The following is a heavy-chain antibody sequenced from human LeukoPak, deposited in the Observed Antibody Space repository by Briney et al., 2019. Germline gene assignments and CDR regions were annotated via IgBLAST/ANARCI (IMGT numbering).Heavy chain of an antibody. V-gene: IGHV3-48*03. J-gene: IGHJ4*02. CDR2: ISSSSGTTI. CDR1: GFTFSSYE. CDR3: ARGGSYGSLLDY. D-gene: IGHD1-26*01. Sequence: AGGSLRLSCAASGFTFSSYEMNWVRQAPGKGLEWLSYISSSSGTTIYYADSVKGRFTISRDNAKNSLYLQMNSLRAEDTAVYYCARGGSYGSLLDYWGQGTPATVSS.